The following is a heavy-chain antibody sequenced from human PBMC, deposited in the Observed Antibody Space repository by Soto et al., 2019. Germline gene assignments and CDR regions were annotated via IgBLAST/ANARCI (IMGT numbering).Heavy chain of an antibody. CDR2: INHSGST. CDR1: GGSFSGYY. D-gene: IGHD5-12*01. J-gene: IGHJ4*02. CDR3: ARGGIYDPLLGIYFDY. Sequence: QVQLQQWGAGLLKPSETLSLTCAVYGGSFSGYYWSWIRQPPGKGLEWIGEINHSGSTNYNPSLKSRVTIPVDTAKNQFSLKLSSVTAADTAVYYCARGGIYDPLLGIYFDYWGQGTLVTVSS. V-gene: IGHV4-34*01.